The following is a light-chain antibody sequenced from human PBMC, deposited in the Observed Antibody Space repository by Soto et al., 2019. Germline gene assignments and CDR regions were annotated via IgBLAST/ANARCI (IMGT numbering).Light chain of an antibody. Sequence: QSALTQPPSASGSPGQSVPISCTGTSSDVGGYEYVSWYQQHPGKAPKLIIYEVLKPPSGVPDRFSGSKSANTASLIVSGLQAEDEADYYCISFAGSHYVFGTGTKVTVL. V-gene: IGLV2-8*01. CDR1: SSDVGGYEY. CDR2: EVL. J-gene: IGLJ1*01. CDR3: ISFAGSHYV.